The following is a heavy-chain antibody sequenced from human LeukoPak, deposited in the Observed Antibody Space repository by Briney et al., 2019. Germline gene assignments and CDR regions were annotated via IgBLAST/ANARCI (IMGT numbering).Heavy chain of an antibody. CDR2: IFYSGTT. CDR3: ARTRPQDHITSYMDV. V-gene: IGHV4-59*08. J-gene: IGHJ6*03. D-gene: IGHD1-14*01. Sequence: PSETLSLTCNVSGDSISSDYWSWIRQPPGKSLEWIGFIFYSGTTNYNPSLQSRVTISVDTSKNQLSLKLSSVTAADTAVYYCARTRPQDHITSYMDVWGKGITVTVSS. CDR1: GDSISSDY.